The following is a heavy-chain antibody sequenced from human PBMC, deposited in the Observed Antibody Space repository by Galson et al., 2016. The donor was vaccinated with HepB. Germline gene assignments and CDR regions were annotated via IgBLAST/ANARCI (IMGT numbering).Heavy chain of an antibody. CDR3: LRRREKHY. CDR2: ITSAGSTP. CDR1: VFPFSGYS. V-gene: IGHV3-74*01. Sequence: SLSLSYAPSVFPFSGYSRHWVRPAPRKRLLWLSRITSAGSTPTYADSVKGRFTISRDNTKNTLYLQMNSLSDQETAVYYCLRRREKHYWGQGSLATVPS. D-gene: IGHD1-26*01. J-gene: IGHJ4*02.